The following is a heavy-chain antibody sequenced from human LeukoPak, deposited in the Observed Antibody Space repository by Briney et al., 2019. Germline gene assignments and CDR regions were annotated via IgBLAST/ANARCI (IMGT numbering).Heavy chain of an antibody. V-gene: IGHV4-38-2*01. Sequence: SETLSLTCDVSGYSIRTGYYWGWVRQPPGKDLEWIGSVYHSGSTYYNPSLQSRVNILVDTSKNQFSLKLSSVTAADTAVYYCARWGYGPYGYYYYYMDVWGKGTTVTVSS. CDR3: ARWGYGPYGYYYYYMDV. CDR2: VYHSGST. J-gene: IGHJ6*03. CDR1: GYSIRTGYY. D-gene: IGHD5-18*01.